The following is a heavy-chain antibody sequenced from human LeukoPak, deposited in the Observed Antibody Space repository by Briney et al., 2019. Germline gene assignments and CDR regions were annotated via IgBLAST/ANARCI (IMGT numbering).Heavy chain of an antibody. J-gene: IGHJ4*02. CDR1: GFTLSSYW. CDR2: INGDGTST. Sequence: GGSLRLSCAAPGFTLSSYWMHWVRQVPGKGPGWVSRINGDGTSTRYADFVKGRFTISRDNAKNTLYLQMNSLSAEDKAVYYCASNNDTLTGYYYFDYWGQGALVTVST. V-gene: IGHV3-74*01. CDR3: ASNNDTLTGYYYFDY. D-gene: IGHD3-9*01.